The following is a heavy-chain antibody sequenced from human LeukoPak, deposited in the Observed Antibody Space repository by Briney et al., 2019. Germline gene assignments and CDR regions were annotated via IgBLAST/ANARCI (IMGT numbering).Heavy chain of an antibody. CDR2: INPSGGST. CDR3: ARASPERSVYYGSGSYYPLDY. D-gene: IGHD3-10*01. Sequence: ASVKVSCKASGYTFTSYYMHWVRQAPGQGLEWMGIINPSGGSTSCAQKFQGRVTMTRDTSTSTVYMELSSLRSEDTAVYYCARASPERSVYYGSGSYYPLDYWGQGTLVTVSS. V-gene: IGHV1-46*01. J-gene: IGHJ4*02. CDR1: GYTFTSYY.